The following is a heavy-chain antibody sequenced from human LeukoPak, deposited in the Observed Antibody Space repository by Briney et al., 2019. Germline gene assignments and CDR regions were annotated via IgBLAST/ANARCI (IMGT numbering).Heavy chain of an antibody. V-gene: IGHV1-2*02. J-gene: IGHJ6*02. D-gene: IGHD6-19*01. CDR1: GYTFTGYY. CDR2: INPNSGGT. CDR3: ASTSLPIAVAGDYYYGMDV. Sequence: GASVKVSYKASGYTFTGYYMHWVRQAPGQGLEWMGWINPNSGGTNYAQKFQGRVTMTRDTSISTAYMELSRLRSDDTAVYYCASTSLPIAVAGDYYYGMDVWGQGTTVTVSS.